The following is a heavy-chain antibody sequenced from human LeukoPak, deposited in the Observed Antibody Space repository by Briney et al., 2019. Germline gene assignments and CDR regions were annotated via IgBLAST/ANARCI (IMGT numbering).Heavy chain of an antibody. Sequence: SVKVSCKASGGTFSSYAISWVRQAPGQGLEWMGRIIPIFGIANYAQKFQCRVTITADKSTSTAYMELSSLRSEDTAVYYCARVGKARYYYYGMDVWGQGTTVTVSS. CDR2: IIPIFGIA. V-gene: IGHV1-69*04. D-gene: IGHD4-23*01. CDR3: ARVGKARYYYYGMDV. J-gene: IGHJ6*02. CDR1: GGTFSSYA.